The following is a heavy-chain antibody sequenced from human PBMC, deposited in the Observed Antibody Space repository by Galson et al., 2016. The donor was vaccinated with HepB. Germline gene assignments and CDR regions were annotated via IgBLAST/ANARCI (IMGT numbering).Heavy chain of an antibody. J-gene: IGHJ4*02. CDR1: GFSFSRHS. D-gene: IGHD3-10*01. CDR3: ARLYFGSGGAVDY. V-gene: IGHV3-48*02. CDR2: INDRSRSI. Sequence: SLRLSCAASGFSFSRHSMNWVRQAPGKGLEWVAYINDRSRSIFYAASVKGRFTISRDNAENTLYLQLAGLRDEDTAVYYCARLYFGSGGAVDYWGQGSLVTVSP.